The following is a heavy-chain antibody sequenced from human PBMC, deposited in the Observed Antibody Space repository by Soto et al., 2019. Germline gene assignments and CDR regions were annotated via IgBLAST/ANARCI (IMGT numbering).Heavy chain of an antibody. J-gene: IGHJ4*02. D-gene: IGHD3-22*01. CDR2: ISYDGSNK. Sequence: QVQLVESGGGVVQPGRSLRLSCAPSGFTFSKYGMHWVRQAPGKGLEWVAVISYDGSNKYYADSVKGRFTISRDNSKNTLSLQMNSLRAEDTALYYCARETHKHDSSDLDYWGQGTLVTVSS. CDR1: GFTFSKYG. CDR3: ARETHKHDSSDLDY. V-gene: IGHV3-30-3*01.